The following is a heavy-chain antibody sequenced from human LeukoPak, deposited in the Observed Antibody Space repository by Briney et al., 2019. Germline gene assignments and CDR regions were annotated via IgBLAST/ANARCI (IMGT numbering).Heavy chain of an antibody. CDR3: ARGGIVVVIRHGYDY. D-gene: IGHD3-22*01. Sequence: ASVKVSCKASGYTFTSYYMHWVRQAPGQGLEWMGIINPSGGSTSYAKKFQGRVTMTRDTSKSTVYMELSSLRSEDTAVYYCARGGIVVVIRHGYDYWGQGTLVTVSS. CDR1: GYTFTSYY. V-gene: IGHV1-46*01. J-gene: IGHJ4*02. CDR2: INPSGGST.